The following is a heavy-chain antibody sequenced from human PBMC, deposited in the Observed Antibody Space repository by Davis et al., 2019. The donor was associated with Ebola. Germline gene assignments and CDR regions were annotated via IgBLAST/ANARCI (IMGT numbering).Heavy chain of an antibody. CDR1: GFSFNDYG. CDR3: ARAWTYAYDY. Sequence: GESLKISCAASGFSFNDYGMNWVRQAPGKGLEWVAHIQTSGVNVYYADSVKGRFTISRDNAKNSLYLQMDSLRAEDSAVYYCARAWTYAYDYWGQGTLVTVSS. V-gene: IGHV3-48*01. CDR2: IQTSGVNV. D-gene: IGHD1-7*01. J-gene: IGHJ4*02.